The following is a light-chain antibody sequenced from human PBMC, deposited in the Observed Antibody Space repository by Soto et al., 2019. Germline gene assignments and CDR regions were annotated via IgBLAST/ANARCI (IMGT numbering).Light chain of an antibody. CDR1: SSNIGSNT. V-gene: IGLV1-44*01. Sequence: QSVLTQPPSASGTPGQRVTISCSGSSSNIGSNTVNWYQQLPGTAHKLLIYNNNQRPSGVPDRFSGSKSGTSASLAISGLQSEDEADYYCAAWDDSLHGAVFGGGTQLTVL. CDR2: NNN. CDR3: AAWDDSLHGAV. J-gene: IGLJ7*01.